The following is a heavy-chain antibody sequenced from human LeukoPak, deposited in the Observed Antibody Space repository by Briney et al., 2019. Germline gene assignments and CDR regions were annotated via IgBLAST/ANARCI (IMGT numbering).Heavy chain of an antibody. CDR3: ARGRRPSYYYDSSGYSPFDY. D-gene: IGHD3-22*01. J-gene: IGHJ4*02. CDR1: GGSFSVYY. V-gene: IGHV4-34*01. CDR2: INHSGST. Sequence: SETLSLTCAVYGGSFSVYYWSWIRQPPGKGLEWIGEINHSGSTNYNPSLKSRVTISVDTSKNQFSLKLSSVTAADTAVYYCARGRRPSYYYDSSGYSPFDYWGQGTLVTVSS.